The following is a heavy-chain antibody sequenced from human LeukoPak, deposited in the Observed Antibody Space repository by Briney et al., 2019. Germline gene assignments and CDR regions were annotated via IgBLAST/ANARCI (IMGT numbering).Heavy chain of an antibody. CDR1: GYSISSGYY. CDR3: ARGSRTFGVVVVVATAGDAFDI. J-gene: IGHJ3*02. D-gene: IGHD2-15*01. Sequence: PSETLSLTCAVSGYSISSGYYWGWIRRPPGKGLEWIGSIHHTGSTYYNPSLKSRVTISVDTSKHQFSLKLSSVTAADTAVYYCARGSRTFGVVVVVATAGDAFDIWGQGTMVTVSS. CDR2: IHHTGST. V-gene: IGHV4-38-2*01.